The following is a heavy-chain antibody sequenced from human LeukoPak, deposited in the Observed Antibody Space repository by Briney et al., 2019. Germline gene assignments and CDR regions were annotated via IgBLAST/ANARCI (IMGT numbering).Heavy chain of an antibody. J-gene: IGHJ6*02. V-gene: IGHV3-48*02. CDR3: AGRPYSDTSGRLSDV. CDR2: IGSSGSPT. D-gene: IGHD3-22*01. Sequence: SGGSLRLSCAASGFAFSSYNMNWVRQAPGKGLEWISYIGSSGSPTHYADSVRGRFTISRDNAKNSLYLQMNSLRDDDTALYYCAGRPYSDTSGRLSDVWGQGTTVTVSS. CDR1: GFAFSSYN.